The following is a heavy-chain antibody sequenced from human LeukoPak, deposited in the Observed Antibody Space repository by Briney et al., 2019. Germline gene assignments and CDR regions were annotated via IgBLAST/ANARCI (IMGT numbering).Heavy chain of an antibody. Sequence: PSETLSLTCTVSGGSVYTSDYYWGWVRQPPGKGPERIGDIFYTGKTNYNPSLKSRVSISIDTSKNQFSLKLTSVTAADTAVYYCARVFDSWGQGTLVTVSS. CDR2: IFYTGKT. CDR1: GGSVYTSDYY. V-gene: IGHV4-39*07. CDR3: ARVFDS. J-gene: IGHJ4*02.